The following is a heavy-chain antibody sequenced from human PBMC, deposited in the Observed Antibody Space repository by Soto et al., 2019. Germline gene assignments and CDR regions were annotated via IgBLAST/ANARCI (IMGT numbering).Heavy chain of an antibody. V-gene: IGHV4-59*08. CDR1: GGSISSYY. CDR3: ARHSGGYNGFDFSY. CDR2: IYYTGST. J-gene: IGHJ4*02. Sequence: QVQLQESGPGLVKPSETLSLTCTVSGGSISSYYWSWIRQPPGKGLEWIGYIYYTGSTNYNPSLTSPVTISVDTSKNQFSLSLTSVTAADTAVYYCARHSGGYNGFDFSYWGQGALVTVSS. D-gene: IGHD5-12*01.